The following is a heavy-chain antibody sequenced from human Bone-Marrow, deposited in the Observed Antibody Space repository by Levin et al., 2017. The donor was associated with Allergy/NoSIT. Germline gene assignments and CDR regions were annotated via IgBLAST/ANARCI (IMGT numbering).Heavy chain of an antibody. Sequence: GGSLRLSCAASGFTFSSYAMHWVRQAPGKGLEWVAVISYDGSNKYYADSVKGRFTISRDNSKNTLYLQMNSLRAEDTAVYYCARELRYYYDSSGYQSWGQGTLVTVSS. CDR1: GFTFSSYA. J-gene: IGHJ4*02. CDR2: ISYDGSNK. CDR3: ARELRYYYDSSGYQS. D-gene: IGHD3-22*01. V-gene: IGHV3-30-3*01.